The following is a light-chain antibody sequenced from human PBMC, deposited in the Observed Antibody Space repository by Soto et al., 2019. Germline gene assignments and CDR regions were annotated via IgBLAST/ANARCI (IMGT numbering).Light chain of an antibody. CDR3: QQSYSAPWT. CDR2: AAS. V-gene: IGKV1-39*01. CDR1: QNITTC. J-gene: IGKJ1*01. Sequence: DIQMTQSPSSLSASVGDRVSISCRASQNITTCFHWYQQQPGRAPKLLIYAASHLQSGVPSRFSGSGSGTDFTLTINSLQSEDFATYYCQQSYSAPWTFGHGTKVEIK.